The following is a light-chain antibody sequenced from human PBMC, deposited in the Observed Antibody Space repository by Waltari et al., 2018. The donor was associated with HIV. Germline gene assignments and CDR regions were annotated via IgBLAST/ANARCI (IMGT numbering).Light chain of an antibody. Sequence: HSLLPQPPSASGTPGQRATFSCSGSYPHIGSKTVNWHQQLPGSAPRALIYNNDQRPSGVPDRFSGSKSGTSASLAISGLQSEDQGDYYCASWDDKLDGWVFGGGTRLTVL. CDR3: ASWDDKLDGWV. V-gene: IGLV1-44*01. J-gene: IGLJ3*02. CDR2: NND. CDR1: YPHIGSKT.